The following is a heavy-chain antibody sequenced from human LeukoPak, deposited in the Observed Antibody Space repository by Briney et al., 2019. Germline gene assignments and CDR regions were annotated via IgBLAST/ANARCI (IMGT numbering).Heavy chain of an antibody. J-gene: IGHJ5*02. CDR3: ARTLPRITMVRGVPNWFDP. V-gene: IGHV1-2*06. CDR2: INPNSGGT. D-gene: IGHD3-10*01. Sequence: ASVKVSCKASGYTFTGYYMHWVRQAPGQGLEWMGQINPNSGGTNYAQKFQGRVTMTRDTSISTAYMELSRLRSDDTAVYYCARTLPRITMVRGVPNWFDPWGQGTLVTVSS. CDR1: GYTFTGYY.